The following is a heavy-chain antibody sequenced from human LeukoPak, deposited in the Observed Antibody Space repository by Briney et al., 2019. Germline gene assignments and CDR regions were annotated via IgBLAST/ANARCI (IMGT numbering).Heavy chain of an antibody. CDR1: GYTFTSYD. Sequence: PVASVEVSYKVSGYTFTSYDIKWVRQAPGQGLEWMGIINPSGGSTSYAQKFQGRVTMTRDTSTSTVYMGLSSLRSEDTAVYYCARAWVAIDGSGSYQDFWDYWGQGTLVTVSS. CDR2: INPSGGST. D-gene: IGHD3-10*01. V-gene: IGHV1-46*01. CDR3: ARAWVAIDGSGSYQDFWDY. J-gene: IGHJ4*02.